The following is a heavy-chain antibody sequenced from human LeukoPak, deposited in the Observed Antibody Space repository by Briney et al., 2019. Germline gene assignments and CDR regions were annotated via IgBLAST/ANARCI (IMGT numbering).Heavy chain of an antibody. V-gene: IGHV3-23*01. D-gene: IGHD1-14*01. CDR3: AKDLRTSPRTNFDY. CDR2: ISSSGGST. J-gene: IGHJ4*02. Sequence: GGSLRLSCAASGFTFSSYAMSWVRQAPGKGLEWVSAISSSGGSTYYAESVRGRFTISRDNSKNTLYLQMNSLRAKDTAVYYCAKDLRTSPRTNFDYWGQGTLVTVSS. CDR1: GFTFSSYA.